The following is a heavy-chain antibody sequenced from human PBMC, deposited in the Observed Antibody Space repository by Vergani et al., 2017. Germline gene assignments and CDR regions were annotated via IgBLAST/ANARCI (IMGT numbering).Heavy chain of an antibody. CDR3: ARASLRALVGYYYYMDV. CDR2: IFPSGNS. V-gene: IGHV4-30-2*01. CDR1: GDSIKNGGFS. J-gene: IGHJ6*03. D-gene: IGHD3-16*02. Sequence: QLQLQESGSGLVKPSQTLSLTCAVSGDSIKNGGFSWNWIRQPPGKGPEWIGYIFPSGNSDYNPSLKNRVSISLDKSKNQFSLWVNSVTAADTAVYFCARASLRALVGYYYYMDVWGKGKTVVVSS.